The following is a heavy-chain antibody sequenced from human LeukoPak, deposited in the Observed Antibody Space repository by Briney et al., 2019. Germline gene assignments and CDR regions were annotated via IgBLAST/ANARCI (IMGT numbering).Heavy chain of an antibody. CDR1: GGSFSGYY. D-gene: IGHD2-8*01. V-gene: IGHV4-34*01. J-gene: IGHJ4*02. CDR2: INHSGST. Sequence: SETLSLTCAVYGGSFSGYYWSWIRQPPGKGLEWIGEINHSGSTNYNPSLKSRVTISVDTSKNQFSLKLSSVTAADTAVYYCARGRSHCTNGVCYTGYFDYWGQGTLVTVSS. CDR3: ARGRSHCTNGVCYTGYFDY.